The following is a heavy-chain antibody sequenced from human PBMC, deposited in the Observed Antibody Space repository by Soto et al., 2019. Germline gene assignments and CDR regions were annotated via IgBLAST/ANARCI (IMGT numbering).Heavy chain of an antibody. CDR2: IRDKANSYST. D-gene: IGHD3-22*01. Sequence: GGSLRLSCVASGFTSSDHYMDWVRQAPGKGLEWVGRIRDKANSYSTEYAACVKGRFTISRDDSKNSLYLQMSSLETEDTAVYYCVSGVYDTSGYPFDYWGQGTLVTVSS. CDR1: GFTSSDHY. J-gene: IGHJ4*02. V-gene: IGHV3-72*01. CDR3: VSGVYDTSGYPFDY.